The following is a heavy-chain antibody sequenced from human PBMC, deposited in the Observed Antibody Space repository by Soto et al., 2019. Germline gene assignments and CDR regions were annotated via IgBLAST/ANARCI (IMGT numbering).Heavy chain of an antibody. V-gene: IGHV4-31*03. CDR2: IYYSGST. D-gene: IGHD3-22*01. CDR1: GGSISSGGYY. J-gene: IGHJ6*02. Sequence: QVQLQESGPGLVEPSQTLSLTCTVSGGSISSGGYYWSWIRQHPGKGLEWIGYIYYSGSTYYNPSLKSRVTISVDTSKNQFSLKLSSVTAADTAVYYCARDHDRPFRYGMDVWGQGTTVTVSS. CDR3: ARDHDRPFRYGMDV.